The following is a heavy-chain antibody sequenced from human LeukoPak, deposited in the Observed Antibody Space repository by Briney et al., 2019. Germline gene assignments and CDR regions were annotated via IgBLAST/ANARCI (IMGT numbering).Heavy chain of an antibody. Sequence: ASVTLSCKASGYTFTGYYMHWVRQAPGQGLEWMGWINPNSGGTNYAQTFQGRVTMTRDTSISTAYMEVSRLRADDTAVYYCARDDGALDYWGQGTLVTVSS. V-gene: IGHV1-2*02. D-gene: IGHD1-26*01. CDR1: GYTFTGYY. CDR2: INPNSGGT. CDR3: ARDDGALDY. J-gene: IGHJ4*02.